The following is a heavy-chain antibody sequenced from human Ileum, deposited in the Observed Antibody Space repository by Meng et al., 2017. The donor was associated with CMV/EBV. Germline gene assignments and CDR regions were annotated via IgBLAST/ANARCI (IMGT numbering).Heavy chain of an antibody. CDR3: ARLNYYDSREFDY. V-gene: IGHV4-4*07. CDR2: IYTGGSP. CDR1: GGSIRNYY. Sequence: VPRQESGPGLVKPSETLSLTCTVSGGSIRNYYWSWIRQPAGKGLEWIGRIYTGGSPNYNPSLYSRVTMSLDTSKNQFSLKLNSVTAADTAVYYCARLNYYDSREFDYWGQGTLVTVSS. J-gene: IGHJ4*02. D-gene: IGHD3-22*01.